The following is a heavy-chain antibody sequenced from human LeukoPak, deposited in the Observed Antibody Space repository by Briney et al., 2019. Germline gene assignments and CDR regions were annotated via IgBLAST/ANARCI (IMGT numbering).Heavy chain of an antibody. V-gene: IGHV3-23*01. CDR2: ISDSGGRT. J-gene: IGHJ4*02. CDR3: VRGSSGYLDY. D-gene: IGHD3-22*01. CDR1: GFTFSNYA. Sequence: GGSLRLSCAVSGFTFSNYAMSWDRQAPGKGLEWVSAISDSGGRTYYADSVKGRFTISRDNSKNTLYLQMNSLRAEDTAVYYCVRGSSGYLDYWGQGTLVTVSS.